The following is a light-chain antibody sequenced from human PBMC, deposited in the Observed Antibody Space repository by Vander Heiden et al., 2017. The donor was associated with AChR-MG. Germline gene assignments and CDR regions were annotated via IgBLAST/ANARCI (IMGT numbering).Light chain of an antibody. J-gene: IGKJ2*03. CDR1: QTISSW. V-gene: IGKV1-5*03. Sequence: DIQMTQSPSTLSASLGDRVTITCRASQTISSWLAWYQQKPGKAPKLLIYKASSLETGVPSRFSGSGSGTEFTLTISSLQPDDSATYYCQQYKSYPYSFGQGTKLEIK. CDR2: KAS. CDR3: QQYKSYPYS.